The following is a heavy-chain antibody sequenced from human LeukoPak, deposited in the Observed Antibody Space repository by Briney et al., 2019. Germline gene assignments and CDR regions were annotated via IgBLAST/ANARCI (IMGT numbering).Heavy chain of an antibody. V-gene: IGHV1-69*04. D-gene: IGHD6-19*01. J-gene: IGHJ4*02. Sequence: GASVKVSCKASGGTFSSYAISWVRQAPGQGLEWMGRIISILGIANYAQKFQGRVTITADKSTSTAYMELSSLRSEDTAVYYCAISPSGYSSGWYPYWGQGTLVTVSS. CDR1: GGTFSSYA. CDR3: AISPSGYSSGWYPY. CDR2: IISILGIA.